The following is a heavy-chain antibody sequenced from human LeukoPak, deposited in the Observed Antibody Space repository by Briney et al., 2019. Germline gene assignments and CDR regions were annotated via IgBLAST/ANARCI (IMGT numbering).Heavy chain of an antibody. D-gene: IGHD3/OR15-3a*01. J-gene: IGHJ3*02. CDR1: GFTFSSYA. CDR3: ARDWTDAFDI. V-gene: IGHV3-30-3*01. Sequence: PGGSLRLCCAASGFTFSSYAMHWVRQAPGKGLEWVAVISYDGSNKYYADSVKGRFTISRDNSKNTLYLQMNSLRAEDTAVYYCARDWTDAFDIWGQGTMVTVSS. CDR2: ISYDGSNK.